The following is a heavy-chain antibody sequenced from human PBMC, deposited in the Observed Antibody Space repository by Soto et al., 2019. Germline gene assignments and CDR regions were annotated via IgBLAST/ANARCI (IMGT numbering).Heavy chain of an antibody. V-gene: IGHV1-69*12. D-gene: IGHD6-19*01. Sequence: QVQLVQSGAEVRPPVSSVKVSCKDSGGSLKSHAISWVRQAPGQGLEWMGGNNPLFGTANYARRLRGRVTISADEASRTASRERRSLTSEDTAVYYCARDPRTYSSGWYLLGPGTLVTV. CDR3: ARDPRTYSSGWYL. CDR1: GGSLKSHA. J-gene: IGHJ5*02. CDR2: NNPLFGTA.